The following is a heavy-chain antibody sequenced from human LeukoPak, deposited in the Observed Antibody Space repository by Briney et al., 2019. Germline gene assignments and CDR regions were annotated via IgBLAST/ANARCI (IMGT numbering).Heavy chain of an antibody. CDR1: GFTFSSYG. V-gene: IGHV3-23*01. Sequence: GGTLRLSCAASGFTFSSYGMSWVRQAPGKGLEWVSAISATGGTTYYADSVKGRFTISRDNSKNTLYLQMNSLRAEDTAVYYCAKEASGWSRRTYYFDYWGQGTLVTVSS. D-gene: IGHD6-19*01. J-gene: IGHJ4*02. CDR3: AKEASGWSRRTYYFDY. CDR2: ISATGGTT.